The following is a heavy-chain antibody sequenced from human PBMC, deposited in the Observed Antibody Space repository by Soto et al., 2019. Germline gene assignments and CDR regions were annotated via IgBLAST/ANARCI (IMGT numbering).Heavy chain of an antibody. D-gene: IGHD3-10*01. Sequence: GASVKVSCKASGYTFTSYAMHWVRQAPGQRLEWMGWINAGNGNTKYSQKFQGRVTITRDTSASTAYMELSSLRSEDTAVYYCARELLLWFGEFPMAPGFDYWGQGTLVTVSS. CDR2: INAGNGNT. V-gene: IGHV1-3*01. CDR1: GYTFTSYA. CDR3: ARELLLWFGEFPMAPGFDY. J-gene: IGHJ4*02.